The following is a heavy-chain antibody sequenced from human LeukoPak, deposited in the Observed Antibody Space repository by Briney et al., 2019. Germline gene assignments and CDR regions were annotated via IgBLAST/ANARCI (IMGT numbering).Heavy chain of an antibody. V-gene: IGHV4-59*01. Sequence: SEPLSLTCTVSGGSISSYYWSWIRQPPGKGLEWIGYIYYSGSTNCNPSLKSRVTISVDTSKNQFSLKLSSVTAADTAVYYCARDLSPSDAFDIWGQGTMVTVSS. D-gene: IGHD3-16*02. CDR3: ARDLSPSDAFDI. J-gene: IGHJ3*02. CDR2: IYYSGST. CDR1: GGSISSYY.